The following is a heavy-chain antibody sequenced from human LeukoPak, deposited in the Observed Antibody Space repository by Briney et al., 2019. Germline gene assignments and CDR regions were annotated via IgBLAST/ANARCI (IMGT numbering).Heavy chain of an antibody. V-gene: IGHV3-23*01. CDR1: GFTFSSYA. J-gene: IGHJ6*03. D-gene: IGHD5-12*01. CDR2: ISGSGGGT. CDR3: AKVPYSGYDLYHYYYYMDV. Sequence: GGSLRLSCAASGFTFSSYAMNWVRQAPGKGLEWVSAISGSGGGTYSADSVEGRFTISRDNSKNTLYLQMNSLRAEDTAVYYCAKVPYSGYDLYHYYYYMDVWGQGTMVTVSS.